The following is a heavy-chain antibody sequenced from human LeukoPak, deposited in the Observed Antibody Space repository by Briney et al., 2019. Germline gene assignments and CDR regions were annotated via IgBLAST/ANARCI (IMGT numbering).Heavy chain of an antibody. D-gene: IGHD5-24*01. V-gene: IGHV4-39*01. CDR1: GGSISSSYY. CDR2: IYYSGST. CDR3: ARGRWLQPFDY. Sequence: SETLSLTCTVSGGSISSSYYWGWIRQPPGRGLEWIGSIYYSGSTYYNPSLKSRVTISVDTSKNQFSLKLSSVTAADTAVYYCARGRWLQPFDYWGQGTLVTVSS. J-gene: IGHJ4*02.